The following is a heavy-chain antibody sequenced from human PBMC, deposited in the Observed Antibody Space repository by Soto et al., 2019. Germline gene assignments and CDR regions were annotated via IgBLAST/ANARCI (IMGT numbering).Heavy chain of an antibody. CDR3: ARGITIFGVSWFDP. Sequence: SETLSLTCTVSGGSISSGGYYWSWIRQHPGKGLEWIGYIYYSGSTYYNPSLKSRVTISVDTSKNQFSLKLSSVTAADTAVYYCARGITIFGVSWFDPWGQGTLVTVS. D-gene: IGHD3-3*01. CDR1: GGSISSGGYY. V-gene: IGHV4-31*03. J-gene: IGHJ5*02. CDR2: IYYSGST.